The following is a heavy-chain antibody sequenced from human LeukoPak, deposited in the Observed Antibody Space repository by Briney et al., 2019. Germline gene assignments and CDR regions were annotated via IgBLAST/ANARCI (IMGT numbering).Heavy chain of an antibody. CDR1: GYTFTSYG. Sequence: GASVKVSCKASGYTFTSYGISWVRQAPGQGLEWMGWISAYNGNTNYAQKFQGRVTMTEDTSTDTAYMELSSLRSEDTAVYYCATQGTTKYYDSSFDYWGQGTLVTVSS. CDR3: ATQGTTKYYDSSFDY. D-gene: IGHD3-22*01. V-gene: IGHV1-18*01. CDR2: ISAYNGNT. J-gene: IGHJ4*02.